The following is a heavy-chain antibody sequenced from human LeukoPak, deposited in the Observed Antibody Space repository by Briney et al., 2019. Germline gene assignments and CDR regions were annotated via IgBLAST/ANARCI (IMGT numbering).Heavy chain of an antibody. V-gene: IGHV1-2*02. D-gene: IGHD3-10*01. CDR3: ARGGSGSYFSWLDP. J-gene: IGHJ5*02. Sequence: ASVKVSCKASGYTFTGYYIHWVRQAPGQGLECMGWINPNSGGTNYAQKFQGRVTMTRDTSISTAYMELSRLRSDNTAVYYCARGGSGSYFSWLDPWGQGTLVTVSS. CDR2: INPNSGGT. CDR1: GYTFTGYY.